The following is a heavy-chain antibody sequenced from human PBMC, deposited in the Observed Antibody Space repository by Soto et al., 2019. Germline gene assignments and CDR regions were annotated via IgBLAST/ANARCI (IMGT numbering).Heavy chain of an antibody. J-gene: IGHJ6*02. CDR2: INPNSGGT. CDR3: AKDDEYSGYYYYYGMDV. CDR1: GYTFTGYY. V-gene: IGHV1-2*04. Sequence: ASVKVSCKASGYTFTGYYMHWVRQAPGQGLEWMGWINPNSGGTNYAQKFQGWVTMTKDTSISTAYMELSRLRSDDTAVYYCAKDDEYSGYYYYYGMDVWGQGTTVTVSS. D-gene: IGHD6-6*01.